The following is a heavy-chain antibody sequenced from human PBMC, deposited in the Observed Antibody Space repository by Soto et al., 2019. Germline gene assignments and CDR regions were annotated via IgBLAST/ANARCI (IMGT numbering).Heavy chain of an antibody. J-gene: IGHJ6*02. V-gene: IGHV1-3*01. CDR2: INAGNGNT. CDR3: ARDQPDYGMDV. Sequence: ASVKVSCKASGYTFTSYAMHWVRQAPGQRLEWMGWINAGNGNTEYSQKFRGRVTITRDTSASTAYMELSSLRSEDTAVYYCARDQPDYGMDVWGQGTTVTVSS. CDR1: GYTFTSYA.